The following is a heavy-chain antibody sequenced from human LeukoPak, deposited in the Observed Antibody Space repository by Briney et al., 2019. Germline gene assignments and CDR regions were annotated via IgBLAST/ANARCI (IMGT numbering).Heavy chain of an antibody. J-gene: IGHJ3*02. CDR3: AKPQQASAAWGAFDI. CDR2: ISYDGSNK. V-gene: IGHV3-30*18. CDR1: GFTFSSYA. Sequence: PGGSLRLSCTASGFTFSSYAMAWVRQAPGKGLEWVAVISYDGSNKYYADSVKGRFTISRDNSKNTLYLQMNSLRAEDTAVYYCAKPQQASAAWGAFDIWGQGTMVTVSS. D-gene: IGHD2-2*01.